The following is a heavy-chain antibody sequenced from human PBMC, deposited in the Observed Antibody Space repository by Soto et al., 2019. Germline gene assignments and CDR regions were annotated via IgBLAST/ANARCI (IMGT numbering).Heavy chain of an antibody. V-gene: IGHV4-59*08. D-gene: IGHD3-22*01. CDR1: GGSFSTYF. Sequence: SETLSLTCTVSGGSFSTYFWSWIRQTPGKGLEWIGYIYYSGNTNYNPSLKSRVTISVDTSKNQFSLKLASVTAADTAVYYCARSPDSSGYYPRWYYYGMDVWGQGTMVTVSS. J-gene: IGHJ6*02. CDR2: IYYSGNT. CDR3: ARSPDSSGYYPRWYYYGMDV.